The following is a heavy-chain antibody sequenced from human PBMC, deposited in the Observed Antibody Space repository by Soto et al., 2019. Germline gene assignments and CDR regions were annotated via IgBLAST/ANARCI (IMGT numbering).Heavy chain of an antibody. V-gene: IGHV4-30-4*01. Sequence: QVQLQESGPGLVKPSETLSLTCTVSGGSISGGVHSWSWIRQPPGKGLEWIGHIFDSGSTYYNPSLKSRLTISVDTSKNQFSLRLSSVTAADTAVYYCAREIMPLTNDWYFDLWGRGPLVTFSS. J-gene: IGHJ2*01. D-gene: IGHD2-8*01. CDR2: IFDSGST. CDR1: GGSISGGVHS. CDR3: AREIMPLTNDWYFDL.